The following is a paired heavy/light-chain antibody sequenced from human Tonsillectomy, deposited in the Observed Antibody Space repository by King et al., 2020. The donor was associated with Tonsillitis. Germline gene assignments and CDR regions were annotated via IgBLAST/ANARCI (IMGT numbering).Light chain of an antibody. CDR1: QSVSSRY. CDR3: QQYGSSHPWT. J-gene: IGKJ1*01. Sequence: EIVLTQSPGTLSLSPGERATLSCRASQSVSSRYVAWYQQKAGQAPRLLIYGASSRATGIPDRFSGSGSGTDFTLTISRLEAEDSAVYYCQQYGSSHPWTFGQGTKVEIK. V-gene: IGKV3-20*01. CDR2: GAS.
Heavy chain of an antibody. CDR2: LSGSGDTT. CDR1: GFTFTSYA. CDR3: AKPVELGWYYYNFGYYFDY. Sequence: EVQLLESGGGLVQPGGSLRLSCAASGFTFTSYAMTWVRQAPGKGLEWVSSLSGSGDTTYYANSVRGRFTISRDNSKNTLYLQMNSLRAEDTAVYYCAKPVELGWYYYNFGYYFDYWGQGTLVTVSS. V-gene: IGHV3-23*01. J-gene: IGHJ4*02. D-gene: IGHD6-19*01.